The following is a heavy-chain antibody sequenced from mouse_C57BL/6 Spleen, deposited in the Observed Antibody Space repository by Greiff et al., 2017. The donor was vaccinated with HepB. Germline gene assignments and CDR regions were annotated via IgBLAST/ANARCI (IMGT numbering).Heavy chain of an antibody. V-gene: IGHV1-55*01. J-gene: IGHJ3*01. Sequence: QVQLQQPGAELVKPGASVKMSCKASGYNFTSYWITWVKQRPVQGLEWIGDIYPGSGSTNYNEKFKGKATLTVDTSSSTAYMQLSSLTSEDSAVYYCAIDYDYDPSAYWGQGTPVTVSA. D-gene: IGHD2-4*01. CDR3: AIDYDYDPSAY. CDR1: GYNFTSYW. CDR2: IYPGSGST.